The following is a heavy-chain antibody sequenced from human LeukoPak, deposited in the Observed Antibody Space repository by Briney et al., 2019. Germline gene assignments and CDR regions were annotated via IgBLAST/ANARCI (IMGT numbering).Heavy chain of an antibody. D-gene: IGHD1-1*01. CDR3: ARGPTISETGYFDF. Sequence: PSETLSLTCAVDGGSFSRYYWSWIRQSPGNGLGWIAEIDHRGDTNYNPSVKSRVTISVDTSKKQFSLKVRSLSAADTAVYYCARGPTISETGYFDFWGQGTLVTVSS. J-gene: IGHJ4*03. CDR2: IDHRGDT. CDR1: GGSFSRYY. V-gene: IGHV4-34*01.